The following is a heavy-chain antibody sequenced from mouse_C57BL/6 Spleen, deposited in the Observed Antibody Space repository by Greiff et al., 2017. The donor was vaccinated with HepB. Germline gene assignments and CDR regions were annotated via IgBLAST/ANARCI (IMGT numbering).Heavy chain of an antibody. CDR2: IYPRDGST. D-gene: IGHD1-1*01. V-gene: IGHV1-85*01. CDR3: ARGYGSSTAWFAY. Sequence: VQLQQSGPELVKPGASVKLSCKASGYTFTSYDINWVKQRPGQGLERIGWIYPRDGSTKYNEKFKGKATLTVDIASSTAYMELHSRTPEDSAVYCCARGYGSSTAWFAYWGQGTLVTVSA. J-gene: IGHJ3*01. CDR1: GYTFTSYD.